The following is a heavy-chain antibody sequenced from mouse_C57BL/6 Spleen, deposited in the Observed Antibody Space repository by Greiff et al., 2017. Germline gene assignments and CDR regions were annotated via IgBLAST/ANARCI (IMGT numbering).Heavy chain of an antibody. J-gene: IGHJ4*01. V-gene: IGHV1-18*01. CDR2: INPNNGGT. D-gene: IGHD3-2*02. CDR1: GYTFTDYN. Sequence: EVQLQQSGPELVKPGASVKIPCKASGYTFTDYNMDWVKQSHGKSLEWIGDINPNNGGTIYNQKFKGKATLTVDKSSSTAYMELRSLTSEDTAVYYCARRDSSGSPYAMDYWGQGTSVTVSS. CDR3: ARRDSSGSPYAMDY.